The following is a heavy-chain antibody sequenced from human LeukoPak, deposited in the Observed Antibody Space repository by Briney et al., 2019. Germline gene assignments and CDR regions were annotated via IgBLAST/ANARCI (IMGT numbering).Heavy chain of an antibody. V-gene: IGHV3-15*07. CDR1: GFTFSNAW. CDR2: IKSKTDGGTT. D-gene: IGHD6-19*01. J-gene: IGHJ4*02. CDR3: TTDGGGYSSGWFEFDY. Sequence: GGSLRLSCAASGFTFSNAWMSWVRQAPGKGLEWVGRIKSKTDGGTTDYAAPVKGRFTISRDDSKNTLYLQMNGLKTEDTAVYYCTTDGGGYSSGWFEFDYWGQGTLVTVSS.